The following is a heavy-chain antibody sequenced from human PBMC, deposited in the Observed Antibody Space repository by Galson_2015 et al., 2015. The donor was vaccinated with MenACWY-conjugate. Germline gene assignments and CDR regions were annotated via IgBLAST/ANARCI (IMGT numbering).Heavy chain of an antibody. CDR3: ARDYYGSGPVHFYGKDV. V-gene: IGHV3-30*02. CDR2: IRSDETIE. Sequence: SLRLSCAASGFTFRDYAMHWVRQAPGGGLEWAAFIRSDETIEFYVDSVKGRFTISRDNFNNILYLQMDSLRPDDTAVYFCARDYYGSGPVHFYGKDVWGQGTTVTVSS. CDR1: GFTFRDYA. D-gene: IGHD3-10*01. J-gene: IGHJ6*02.